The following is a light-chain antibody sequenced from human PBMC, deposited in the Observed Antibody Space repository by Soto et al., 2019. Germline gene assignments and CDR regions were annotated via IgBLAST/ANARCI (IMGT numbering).Light chain of an antibody. CDR1: QGISNS. J-gene: IGKJ5*01. V-gene: IGKV1-9*01. CDR3: QQLYRYPIT. CDR2: SAS. Sequence: DVQLTQSPSFMSQSAGDRVTITCRASQGISNSLAWYQQKPGKAPKLLIYSASTLQSGVPSRFSGGFSGTEFTLTISSLQPEDFATYYCQQLYRYPITFGQGTRLEI.